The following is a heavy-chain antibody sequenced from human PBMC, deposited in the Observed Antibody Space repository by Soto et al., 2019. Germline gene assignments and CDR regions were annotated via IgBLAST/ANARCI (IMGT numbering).Heavy chain of an antibody. D-gene: IGHD6-13*01. CDR2: ISAYNGNT. V-gene: IGHV1-18*01. J-gene: IGHJ4*02. CDR3: ARDYKSSSWPYYFDY. Sequence: ASVKVSCKASGYTFTTYGISWVRQAPGQGLEWLGWISAYNGNTKYAQKLQGRVTMTTDTSTSTAYMEVRSLRSDDTAVYYCARDYKSSSWPYYFDYWGQGTLVTVPQ. CDR1: GYTFTTYG.